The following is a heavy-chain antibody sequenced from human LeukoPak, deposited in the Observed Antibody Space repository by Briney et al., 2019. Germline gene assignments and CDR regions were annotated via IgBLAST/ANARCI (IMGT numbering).Heavy chain of an antibody. CDR3: ARPGVGSSSWYWFDP. CDR1: GGSISSSSYY. D-gene: IGHD6-13*01. V-gene: IGHV4-39*01. Sequence: SGTLSLTCTVSGGSISSSSYYWGWICQPPGKGLEWIGSIYYSGSTYYNPSLKSRVTISVDTSKNQFSLKLSSVTAADTAVYYCARPGVGSSSWYWFDPWGQEPWSPSPQ. J-gene: IGHJ5*02. CDR2: IYYSGST.